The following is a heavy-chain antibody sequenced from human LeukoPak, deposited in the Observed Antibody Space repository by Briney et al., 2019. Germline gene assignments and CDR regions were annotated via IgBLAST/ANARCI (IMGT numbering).Heavy chain of an antibody. V-gene: IGHV5-51*01. CDR2: IYPGDSDT. D-gene: IGHD6-13*01. CDR1: GYSFTSYW. CDR3: ARQRGYSSDY. J-gene: IGHJ4*02. Sequence: GESLKISCKGSGYSFTSYWIGWGRQMPGKGLEWMGIIYPGDSDTRDSPAFQGQVTISADKPISTDYLPWSSLKASDTAMYYCARQRGYSSDYWGQGTLVTVSS.